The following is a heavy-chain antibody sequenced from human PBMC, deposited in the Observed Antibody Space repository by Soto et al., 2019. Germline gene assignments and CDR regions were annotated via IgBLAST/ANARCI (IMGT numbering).Heavy chain of an antibody. J-gene: IGHJ3*02. CDR1: GGSISNYY. D-gene: IGHD3-22*01. Sequence: SETLSLTCIVSGGSISNYYWSWIRQPPGKGLEWIGYIYYSGSTNYNPSLTSRVTISVDKSKNQFSLKLSSVTAADTAVYYCARVYYYDSSGYRADAFDIWGQGTMVTVSS. CDR2: IYYSGST. V-gene: IGHV4-59*12. CDR3: ARVYYYDSSGYRADAFDI.